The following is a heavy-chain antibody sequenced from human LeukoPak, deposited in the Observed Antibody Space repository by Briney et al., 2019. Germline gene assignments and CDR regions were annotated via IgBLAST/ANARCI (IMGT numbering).Heavy chain of an antibody. J-gene: IGHJ6*02. V-gene: IGHV4-59*01. CDR1: AGSISNSY. D-gene: IGHD3-9*01. CDR2: ISYNGSP. Sequence: KPSETLSLTCTVSAGSISNSYWSWIRLSPGKGLEWIGYISYNGSPDYSPSLKSRVTISSDTSKNQFFLIMRSVTAADTAVYYCARDHWLLSSKTWYYYGLDVWGQGTTVTVSS. CDR3: ARDHWLLSSKTWYYYGLDV.